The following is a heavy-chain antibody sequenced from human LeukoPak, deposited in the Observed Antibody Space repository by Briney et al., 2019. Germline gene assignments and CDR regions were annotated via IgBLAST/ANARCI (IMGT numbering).Heavy chain of an antibody. J-gene: IGHJ4*02. V-gene: IGHV3-30*02. D-gene: IGHD3-16*01. Sequence: GGSLRLSCAASGFTFSSYGMHWVRQAPGKGLEWVAFIRYDGSNKYYADSVKGRFTISRDNSKNTLYLQMNSLRAEDTAVYYCAGLPMITFGGVNWGQGTLVTVSS. CDR2: IRYDGSNK. CDR1: GFTFSSYG. CDR3: AGLPMITFGGVN.